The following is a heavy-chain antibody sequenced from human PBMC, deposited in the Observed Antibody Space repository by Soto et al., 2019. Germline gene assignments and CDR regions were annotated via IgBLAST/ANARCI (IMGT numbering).Heavy chain of an antibody. CDR1: GFTVSSNY. CDR2: IYSGGST. V-gene: IGHV3-66*01. D-gene: IGHD3-3*01. CDR3: ARARLVYDFWSGPPDYFDY. J-gene: IGHJ4*02. Sequence: GGSLRLSCAASGFTVSSNYMSWVRQAPGKGLEWVSVIYSGGSTYYADSVKGRFTISRDNSKNTLYLQMNSLRAEDTAVYYCARARLVYDFWSGPPDYFDYWGQGTLVTVSS.